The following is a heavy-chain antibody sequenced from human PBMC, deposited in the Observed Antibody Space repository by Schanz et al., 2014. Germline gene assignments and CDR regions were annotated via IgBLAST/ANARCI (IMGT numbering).Heavy chain of an antibody. CDR1: GFTFNSYA. Sequence: VQLLESGGGLVQPGGSLRLSCAASGFTFNSYAMTWVRQAPGKGLEWVSSISHSGGSKYYADSVKGRFTISRDNSENTLYLQMNSLSADDTAVFYCAKGMGYCSGGTCYDYYYYGLDVWGQGTTVTDSS. V-gene: IGHV3-23*01. CDR2: ISHSGGSK. CDR3: AKGMGYCSGGTCYDYYYYGLDV. D-gene: IGHD2-15*01. J-gene: IGHJ6*02.